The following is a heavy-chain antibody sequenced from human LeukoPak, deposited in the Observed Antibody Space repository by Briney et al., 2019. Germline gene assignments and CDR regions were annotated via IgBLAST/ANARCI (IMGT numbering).Heavy chain of an antibody. J-gene: IGHJ4*02. V-gene: IGHV4-59*01. CDR3: ARAEVLPDFYDTSGGFDY. CDR2: IYYSGST. D-gene: IGHD3-22*01. CDR1: GGSISSYY. Sequence: SETLSLTCTVFGGSISSYYWSWIRQPPGKGLEWIGYIYYSGSTNYNPSLKSRVTISVDTSKNQFSLKLSSVTAAATAVYYCARAEVLPDFYDTSGGFDYWGQGTLVTVSS.